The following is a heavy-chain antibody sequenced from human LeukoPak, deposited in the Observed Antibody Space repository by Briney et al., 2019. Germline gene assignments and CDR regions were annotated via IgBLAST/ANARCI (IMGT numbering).Heavy chain of an antibody. CDR2: IRSKAYGGTT. J-gene: IGHJ4*02. V-gene: IGHV3-49*03. Sequence: PGGSLRLSCTAAGFTFGDYDMSWFRQASGKGLEWVGFIRSKAYGGTTEYAASVKGRFTISRDDSKSIAYLQMNSLKTEDTAVYYCSRDRAMIAYWGQGTLVTVSS. CDR1: GFTFGDYD. D-gene: IGHD3-22*01. CDR3: SRDRAMIAY.